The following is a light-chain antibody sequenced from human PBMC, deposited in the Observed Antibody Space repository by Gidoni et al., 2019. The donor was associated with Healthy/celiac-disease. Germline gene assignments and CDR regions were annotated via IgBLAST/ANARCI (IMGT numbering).Light chain of an antibody. V-gene: IGKV1-39*01. J-gene: IGKJ4*01. CDR3: QQSYSTPPLT. Sequence: DIQMTQSPSSLSASVGDRVTITCRASQSISSYLNWYQQKPGKAPKLLIYAASSLQSGVPSRFSGSGSGTDFTLTISSLQPEAFASYYCQQSYSTPPLTFGGXTKVEIK. CDR1: QSISSY. CDR2: AAS.